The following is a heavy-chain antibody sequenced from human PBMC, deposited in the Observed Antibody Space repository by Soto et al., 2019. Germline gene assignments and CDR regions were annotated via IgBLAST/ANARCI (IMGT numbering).Heavy chain of an antibody. CDR1: GYTITSYD. Sequence: QVQLVQSGAEVKKHGASVKVSCKASGYTITSYDSKWVRQATEQGLEWMGWMNPNSGNTGYAQKFQGRVTMTRNTSISTAYMELSSLRSEDTAVYYCARDLTIFGVVTPNYWGQGTLVTVSS. V-gene: IGHV1-8*01. CDR3: ARDLTIFGVVTPNY. CDR2: MNPNSGNT. D-gene: IGHD3-3*01. J-gene: IGHJ4*02.